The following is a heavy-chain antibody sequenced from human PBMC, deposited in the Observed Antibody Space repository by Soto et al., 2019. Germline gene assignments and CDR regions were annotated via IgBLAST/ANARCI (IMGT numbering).Heavy chain of an antibody. V-gene: IGHV4-59*01. CDR1: GASITSYF. D-gene: IGHD3-16*01. J-gene: IGHJ4*02. CDR3: ARGLSMGAFPSHFHY. CDR2: MYDSGST. Sequence: SETLSLTCTVSGASITSYFWSWIRQPPGKGLEWIGYMYDSGSTHYNPSLKSRVTISVDTSKNQFSLKLRSVTAADTAVYYCARGLSMGAFPSHFHYWGQGTPVIVSS.